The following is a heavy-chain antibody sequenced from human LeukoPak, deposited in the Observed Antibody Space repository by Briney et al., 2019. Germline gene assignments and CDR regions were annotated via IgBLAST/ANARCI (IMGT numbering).Heavy chain of an antibody. CDR2: IYYSGST. CDR1: GGSISSGDYY. D-gene: IGHD3-10*01. J-gene: IGHJ4*02. CDR3: ARGIWFGEHAQRDY. Sequence: SETLSLTCTVSGGSISSGDYYWSWIRQPPGKGLEWIGYIYYSGSTYYNPSLKSRVTISVDTSKNQFSLRLSSVTAADTAVYYCARGIWFGEHAQRDYWGQGTLVTVSS. V-gene: IGHV4-30-4*01.